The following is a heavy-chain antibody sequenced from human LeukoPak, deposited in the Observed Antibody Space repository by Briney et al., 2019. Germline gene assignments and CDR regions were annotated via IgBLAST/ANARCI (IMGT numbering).Heavy chain of an antibody. CDR1: GYTFTGYY. J-gene: IGHJ3*02. V-gene: IGHV1-2*02. D-gene: IGHD2-21*01. Sequence: ASVTVSCKASGYTFTGYYMHWVRQAPGQGLEWMGWINPNSGGTNYAQKFQGRVTMTRDTSISTAYMELSRLRSDDTAVYYCARGFSWFVAAAAFDIWGQGTMVTVSS. CDR3: ARGFSWFVAAAAFDI. CDR2: INPNSGGT.